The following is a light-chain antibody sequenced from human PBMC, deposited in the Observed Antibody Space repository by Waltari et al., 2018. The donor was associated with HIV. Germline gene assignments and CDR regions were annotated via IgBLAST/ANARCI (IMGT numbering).Light chain of an antibody. CDR1: QSVSSN. V-gene: IGKV3-15*01. Sequence: EIVMTQSPATLSVSPGERATLSCRASQSVSSNLAWYQQKPGQAPRLLIYGASTRATGIPARFSGSGSGTEFTLTISSQQSEDFAVYYCQQYSNWPYTLGQGTKLEIK. CDR2: GAS. J-gene: IGKJ2*01. CDR3: QQYSNWPYT.